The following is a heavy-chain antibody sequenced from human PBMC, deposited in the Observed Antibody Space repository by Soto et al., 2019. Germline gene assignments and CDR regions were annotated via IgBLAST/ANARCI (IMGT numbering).Heavy chain of an antibody. J-gene: IGHJ6*02. CDR2: IYTSGST. CDR3: ARERSRFYYGMDV. CDR1: GDSITSGGYY. D-gene: IGHD3-10*01. V-gene: IGHV4-31*03. Sequence: QVQLQESGPGLVKPSQTLSLTCTVSGDSITSGGYYWSWIRQHPGKGLEWIGHIYTSGSTHYNPSLKSRVTMSVDTSNNQFSLKLSSVTAADTALYYCARERSRFYYGMDVWGQGTTVTVSS.